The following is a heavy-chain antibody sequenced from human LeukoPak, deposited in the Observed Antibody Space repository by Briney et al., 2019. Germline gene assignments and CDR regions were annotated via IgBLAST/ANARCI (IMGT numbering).Heavy chain of an antibody. J-gene: IGHJ6*03. V-gene: IGHV3-74*01. D-gene: IGHD1/OR15-1a*01. Sequence: PGGSLRLSCAGPGFTFSSYWMHWVRQAPGKGLVWVPRINSDGSGTSFADSVKGRFTISRDNAKNTLYLQMNSLRAEDTAVYYCARDRAGNWEQPFYYYMDVWGKGTTVAVSS. CDR2: INSDGSGT. CDR3: ARDRAGNWEQPFYYYMDV. CDR1: GFTFSSYW.